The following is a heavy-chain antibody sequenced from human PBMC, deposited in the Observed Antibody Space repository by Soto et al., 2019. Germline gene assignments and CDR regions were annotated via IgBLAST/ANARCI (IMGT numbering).Heavy chain of an antibody. D-gene: IGHD4-17*01. J-gene: IGHJ4*02. CDR1: GGSVTNSSYY. CDR3: VSKRTTVPTQAHFDY. V-gene: IGHV4-39*01. Sequence: PSETLSLTCTVSGGSVTNSSYYWGWIRQSPGKGLEWIGSVYYRRRSYSKSSVKSRVTISVDTSKNRFSLSLNSVTASDTAVYFCVSKRTTVPTQAHFDYWGPGALVTVSS. CDR2: VYYRRRS.